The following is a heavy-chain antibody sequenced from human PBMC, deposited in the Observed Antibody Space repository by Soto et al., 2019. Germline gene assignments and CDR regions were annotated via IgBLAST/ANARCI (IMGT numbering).Heavy chain of an antibody. Sequence: TLPRTGDIPVDSVSSNSSASTWNKQSPSRGLEWLGRTYYRSKWYNDYAVSVKSRITINPDTSKNQFSLQLNSVTPEDTAVYHCARSDLECLDVFDYWVQGTLVTVSP. CDR1: VDSVSSNSSA. D-gene: IGHD3-3*01. CDR3: ARSDLECLDVFDY. CDR2: TYYRSKWYN. V-gene: IGHV6-1*01. J-gene: IGHJ4*02.